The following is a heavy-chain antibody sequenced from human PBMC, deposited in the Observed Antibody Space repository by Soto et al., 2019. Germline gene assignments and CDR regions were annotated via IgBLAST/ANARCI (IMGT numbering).Heavy chain of an antibody. CDR2: IYYSGST. J-gene: IGHJ6*02. CDR1: GGSISSSSYY. D-gene: IGHD3-10*01. Sequence: SQTLSLTCTVSGGSISSSSYYWGWIRQPPGKGLEWIGSIYYSGSTYYNPSLKSRVTISVDTSKNQFSLKLSSVTAADTAVYYCARQTSDYYGSGSYFSRFVNYYYYGMDVWGQGTTVTVSS. CDR3: ARQTSDYYGSGSYFSRFVNYYYYGMDV. V-gene: IGHV4-39*01.